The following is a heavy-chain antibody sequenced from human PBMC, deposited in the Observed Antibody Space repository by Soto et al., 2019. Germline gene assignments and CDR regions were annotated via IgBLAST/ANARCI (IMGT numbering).Heavy chain of an antibody. CDR1: GGSISSSSYY. CDR3: ARQVTLAGGAAIANYYYYGMDV. Sequence: SETLSLTCTVSGGSISSSSYYWGWIRQPPGKGLEWIGSIYYSGSTYYNPSLKSRVTISVDTSKNQFSLKLSSVTAADTAVYYCARQVTLAGGAAIANYYYYGMDVWGQGTTVTVSS. V-gene: IGHV4-39*01. D-gene: IGHD2-2*01. CDR2: IYYSGST. J-gene: IGHJ6*02.